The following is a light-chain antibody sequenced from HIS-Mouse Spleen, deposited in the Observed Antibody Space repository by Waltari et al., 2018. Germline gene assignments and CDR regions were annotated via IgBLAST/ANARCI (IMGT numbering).Light chain of an antibody. CDR1: SSYVGSYNL. J-gene: IGLJ3*02. CDR2: EGS. Sequence: QSALTQPASVSGSHGQSITISCTGTSSYVGSYNLFSWYQQHPGKAPKLMIYEGSKRPSGVSNRFSGSKSGNTASLTISGLQAEDEADYYCCSYAGSSTYWVFGGGTKLTVL. V-gene: IGLV2-23*01. CDR3: CSYAGSSTYWV.